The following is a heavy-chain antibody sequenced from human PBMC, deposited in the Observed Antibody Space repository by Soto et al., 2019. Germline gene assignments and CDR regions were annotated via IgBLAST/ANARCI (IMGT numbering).Heavy chain of an antibody. CDR3: ARDLGGWPDY. J-gene: IGHJ4*02. CDR2: IIPILGIA. D-gene: IGHD2-15*01. Sequence: ASVKVSCKASGYTFTSYYMHWVRQAPGQGLEWMGRIIPILGIANYAQKFQGRVTITRDTSASTAYMELSSLRSEDTAVYYCARDLGGWPDYWGQGTLVTVSS. V-gene: IGHV1-46*01. CDR1: GYTFTSYY.